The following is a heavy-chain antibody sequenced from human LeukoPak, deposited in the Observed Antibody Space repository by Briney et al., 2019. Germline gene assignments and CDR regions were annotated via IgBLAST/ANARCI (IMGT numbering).Heavy chain of an antibody. CDR1: GFTYHSYA. Sequence: GRSLRLSCEASGFTYHSYAIHWVRQAPGKGLDWVAVISEGGKNKYHADSVKGRFTISRDNYKNTVYLQMNSLRTEDTAVYYCGRDYWYLPDYWGQGTRVTVSS. V-gene: IGHV3-30*04. CDR2: ISEGGKNK. D-gene: IGHD6-13*01. CDR3: GRDYWYLPDY. J-gene: IGHJ4*02.